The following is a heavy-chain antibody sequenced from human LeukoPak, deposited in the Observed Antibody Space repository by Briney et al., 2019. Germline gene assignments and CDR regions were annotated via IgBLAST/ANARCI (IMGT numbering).Heavy chain of an antibody. CDR1: GGTFSSYS. J-gene: IGHJ6*02. V-gene: IGHV1-69*13. Sequence: SVKVSCKASGGTFSSYSISWVRQAPGQGLEWMGGIIPIFDTADYAQKFQGRVTITADESTSTAYMELSSLRSEDTAVFCCARISLGAIWGYYYGMDVWGQGTTVTVSS. CDR3: ARISLGAIWGYYYGMDV. D-gene: IGHD1-26*01. CDR2: IIPIFDTA.